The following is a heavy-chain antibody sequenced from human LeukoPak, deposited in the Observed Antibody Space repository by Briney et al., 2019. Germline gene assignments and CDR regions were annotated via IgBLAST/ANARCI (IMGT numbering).Heavy chain of an antibody. CDR2: ISSSGSTI. V-gene: IGHV3-48*03. Sequence: PGGSLRLSCAASGFTFSSYEMNWVRQAPGKGLEWVSYISSSGSTIYYADSVKGRFTISRDNSKNTLYLQMNSLRAEDTAVYYCAKDRQTGRVGWFDPWGQGTLVTVSS. D-gene: IGHD7-27*01. CDR1: GFTFSSYE. CDR3: AKDRQTGRVGWFDP. J-gene: IGHJ5*02.